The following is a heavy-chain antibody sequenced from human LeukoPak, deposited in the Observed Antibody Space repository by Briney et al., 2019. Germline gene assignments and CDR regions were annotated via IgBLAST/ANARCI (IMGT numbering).Heavy chain of an antibody. D-gene: IGHD6-6*01. J-gene: IGHJ6*03. CDR3: ARERWYSSSARSFYYYYYMDV. V-gene: IGHV4-4*07. CDR2: IYTSGST. CDR1: GGPISSYY. Sequence: SQTLSLTCTVSGGPISSYYWSWIRQPAGKGLEWIGRIYTSGSTNYNPSLKSRVTMSVDTSKNQFSLKLSSVTAADTAVYYCARERWYSSSARSFYYYYYMDVWGKGTTVTVSS.